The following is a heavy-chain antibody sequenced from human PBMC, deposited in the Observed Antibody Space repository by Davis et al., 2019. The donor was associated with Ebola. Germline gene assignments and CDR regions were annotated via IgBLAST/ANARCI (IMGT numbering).Heavy chain of an antibody. D-gene: IGHD6-6*01. CDR3: AHRLSSSSGRGFDP. V-gene: IGHV2-5*02. J-gene: IGHJ5*02. Sequence: TLSLTCTVSGGSISSSSYYWGWIRQPPGKALEWLALIYWDDDKRYSPSLKSRLTITKDTSKNQVVLTMTNMDPVDTATYYCAHRLSSSSGRGFDPWGQGTLVTVSS. CDR1: GGSISSSSYY. CDR2: IYWDDDK.